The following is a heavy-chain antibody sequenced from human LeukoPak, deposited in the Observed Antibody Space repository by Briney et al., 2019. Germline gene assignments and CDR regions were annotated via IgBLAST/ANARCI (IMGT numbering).Heavy chain of an antibody. CDR3: ARSSLAVVVAATPRFDY. J-gene: IGHJ4*02. D-gene: IGHD2-15*01. V-gene: IGHV4-34*01. CDR2: INHSGST. CDR1: GGSFSGYY. Sequence: PSETLSLTCAVYGGSFSGYYWSWIRQPPGKGLEWIGEINHSGSTNYNPSLKSRVTISVDTSKNQFSLKLSSVTAADTAVYYCARSSLAVVVAATPRFDYWGQGTLVTVSS.